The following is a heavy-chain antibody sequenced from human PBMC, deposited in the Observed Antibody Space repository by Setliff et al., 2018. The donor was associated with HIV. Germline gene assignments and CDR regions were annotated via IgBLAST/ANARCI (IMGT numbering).Heavy chain of an antibody. D-gene: IGHD2-2*01. CDR3: ARDFGGYCSSMSCPGLFDP. CDR2: IIPIFGTA. CDR1: GGTFSNYG. Sequence: SVKVSCKAYGGTFSNYGISWVRQAPGQGLEWMGGIIPIFGTANYAQKFQGRVTITADASTSTAYMELSGLRSEDTAVYYCARDFGGYCSSMSCPGLFDPWGQGTLVTVSS. V-gene: IGHV1-69*13. J-gene: IGHJ5*02.